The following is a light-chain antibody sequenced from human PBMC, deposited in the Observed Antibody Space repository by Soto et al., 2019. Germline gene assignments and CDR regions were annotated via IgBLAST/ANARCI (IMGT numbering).Light chain of an antibody. CDR1: QSISTH. V-gene: IGKV1-39*01. Sequence: DIQMTQSPSSLSASVGDRVTITCRASQSISTHLSWYQQKPGKAPKLLIYAASSLQSGVPSRFSGSGSGTDFTLTISSLQAEDFDTYYCQRSYITPWTLGQGTKVDIK. J-gene: IGKJ1*01. CDR2: AAS. CDR3: QRSYITPWT.